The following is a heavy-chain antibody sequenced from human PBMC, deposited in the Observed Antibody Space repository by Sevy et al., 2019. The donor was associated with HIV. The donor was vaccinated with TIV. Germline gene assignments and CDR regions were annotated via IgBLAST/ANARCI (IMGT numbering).Heavy chain of an antibody. CDR2: ISGSGNSA. D-gene: IGHD5-18*01. CDR3: AKGGRSYGDSYFDH. CDR1: GFTFSISA. Sequence: GPLRLSCAASGFTFSISAMTWVRQAPGKGLEWVSVISGSGNSAYYADSVKGRFTISRDNSKNTLSLQMNSLRAEDTAVYYCAKGGRSYGDSYFDHWGQGTLVTVSS. J-gene: IGHJ4*02. V-gene: IGHV3-23*01.